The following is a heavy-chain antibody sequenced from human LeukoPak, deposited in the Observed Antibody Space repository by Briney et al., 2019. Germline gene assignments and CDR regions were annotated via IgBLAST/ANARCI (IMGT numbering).Heavy chain of an antibody. Sequence: PGGSLRLSCAVSGFTFSTCWMSWVRQAPGKGLEWVANINQDGSETLYMDSVKGRFTISRDNAKNALFLQMNSLRAEDTGVYYCVKYAMDVWGQGTTVTVSS. CDR1: GFTFSTCW. D-gene: IGHD2-2*01. CDR3: VKYAMDV. J-gene: IGHJ6*02. V-gene: IGHV3-7*01. CDR2: INQDGSET.